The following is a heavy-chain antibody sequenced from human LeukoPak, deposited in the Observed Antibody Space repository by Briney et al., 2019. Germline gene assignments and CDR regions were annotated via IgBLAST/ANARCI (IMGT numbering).Heavy chain of an antibody. CDR3: ASMMYPHDAFDI. D-gene: IGHD2-2*01. J-gene: IGHJ3*02. V-gene: IGHV4-4*09. Sequence: SETLSLTCTVSGGSISSYYWSWIRQPPGKGLEWIGYIYTSGSTNYNPSLKSRVTISVDTSKNQFSLKLSSVTAADTAVYYCASMMYPHDAFDIWGQGTMVNVSS. CDR1: GGSISSYY. CDR2: IYTSGST.